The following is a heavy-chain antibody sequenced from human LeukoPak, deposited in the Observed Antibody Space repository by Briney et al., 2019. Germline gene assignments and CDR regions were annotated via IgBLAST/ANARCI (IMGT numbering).Heavy chain of an antibody. D-gene: IGHD3-22*01. CDR2: ISSNGGST. CDR3: ARGVVITTFFDY. CDR1: GFTFSSYA. Sequence: GGSLRLPCAASGFTFSSYAMHWVRQAPGKGLEYVSAISSNGGSTYYANSVKGRFTISRDNSKNTLYLQMGSLRAEDMAVYYCARGVVITTFFDYWGQGTLVTVSS. J-gene: IGHJ4*02. V-gene: IGHV3-64*01.